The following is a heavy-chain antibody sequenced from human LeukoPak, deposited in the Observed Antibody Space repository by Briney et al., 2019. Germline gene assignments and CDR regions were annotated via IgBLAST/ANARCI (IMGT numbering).Heavy chain of an antibody. CDR1: GGTFSSYA. D-gene: IGHD5-18*01. CDR2: IIPIFGTA. J-gene: IGHJ4*02. Sequence: SVKVSCKASGGTFSSYAISWVRQAPGQGLEWMGGIIPIFGTANYAQKFQGRVTITADESTSTAYVELSSLRSEDTAVYYCARGLLLDSYGHISFDYWGQGTLVTVSS. CDR3: ARGLLLDSYGHISFDY. V-gene: IGHV1-69*13.